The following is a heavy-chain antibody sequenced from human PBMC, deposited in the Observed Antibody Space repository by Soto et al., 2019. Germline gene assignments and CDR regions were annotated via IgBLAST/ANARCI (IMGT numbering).Heavy chain of an antibody. D-gene: IGHD6-13*01. J-gene: IGHJ5*02. Sequence: QVQLQESGPGLVKPSQTLSLTCTVSGGSISSGGYYWSWIRQHPGKGLEWIGYIYYMGSTYYNPSLKSRVSISVDTSKNQFSLKLSSVTAADTAVYYCARAAHYSSPFRWFDPWGQGTLVTVSS. CDR1: GGSISSGGYY. CDR3: ARAAHYSSPFRWFDP. CDR2: IYYMGST. V-gene: IGHV4-31*03.